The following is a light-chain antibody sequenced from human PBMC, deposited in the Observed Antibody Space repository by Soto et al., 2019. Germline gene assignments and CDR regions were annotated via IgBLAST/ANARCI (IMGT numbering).Light chain of an antibody. Sequence: EIVMTHSPATLSVSPGERATLSCSASHSVSSSYLAWYQQKPGQAPRLLIYDASSRATGIPDRFSGSGSGTDFTLTISRLEPEDFAVYYCQQYGSSPITFGQGTRLEI. V-gene: IGKV3-20*01. J-gene: IGKJ5*01. CDR2: DAS. CDR3: QQYGSSPIT. CDR1: HSVSSSY.